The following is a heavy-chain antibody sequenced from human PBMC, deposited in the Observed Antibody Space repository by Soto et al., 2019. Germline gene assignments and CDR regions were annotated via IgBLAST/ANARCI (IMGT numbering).Heavy chain of an antibody. CDR2: IYPGDSDT. Sequence: GESLKISCKGSGYSFTSYWIGWVRQMPGKGLEWMGIIYPGDSDTRYSPSFQGQVTISADKSISTAYLQWSSLKASDTAMYYCARLYSGYDFDYYGMDVWGQGTTVTVS. CDR1: GYSFTSYW. D-gene: IGHD5-12*01. J-gene: IGHJ6*02. CDR3: ARLYSGYDFDYYGMDV. V-gene: IGHV5-51*01.